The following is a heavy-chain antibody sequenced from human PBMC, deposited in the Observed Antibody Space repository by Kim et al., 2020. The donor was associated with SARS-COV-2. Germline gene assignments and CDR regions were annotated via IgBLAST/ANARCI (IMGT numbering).Heavy chain of an antibody. Sequence: ASVKVSCKASGYTFTGYYMHWVRQAPGQGLEWMGRINPNSGGTNYAQKFQGRVTMTRDTSISTAYMELSRLRSDDTAVYYCARADTAMGPQDYWGQGTLVTVSS. D-gene: IGHD5-18*01. CDR1: GYTFTGYY. CDR2: INPNSGGT. CDR3: ARADTAMGPQDY. J-gene: IGHJ4*02. V-gene: IGHV1-2*06.